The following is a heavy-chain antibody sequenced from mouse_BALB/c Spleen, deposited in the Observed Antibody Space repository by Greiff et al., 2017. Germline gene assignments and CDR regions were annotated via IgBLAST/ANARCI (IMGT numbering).Heavy chain of an antibody. V-gene: IGHV2-3*01. D-gene: IGHD1-3*01. Sequence: QVQLQQSGPGLVQPSHTLSITCTVSGFSLPSYGVSWVRQPPGKGLEWLGVIWGDGSTNYHSALISRLTISKDNSKSQVFLKLNSLQTDDTDTYYRATTKAYNTLGEWGEGTTGTVSA. J-gene: IGHJ2*01. CDR1: GFSLPSYG. CDR3: ATTKAYNTLGE. CDR2: IWGDGST.